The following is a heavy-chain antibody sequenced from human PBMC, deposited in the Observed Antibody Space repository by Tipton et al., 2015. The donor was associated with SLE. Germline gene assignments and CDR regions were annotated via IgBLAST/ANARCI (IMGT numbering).Heavy chain of an antibody. D-gene: IGHD1-26*01. V-gene: IGHV4-4*07. CDR3: ARVGGRYPGTFDI. CDR1: GGSISSYY. CDR2: IYTSGST. Sequence: TLSLTCTVSGGSISSYYWSWIRQPAGKGLEWIGRIYTSGSTNYNPSPKSRVTISVDTSKNQFSLKLSSVTAADTAVYYCARVGGRYPGTFDILGQGKMVTVSS. J-gene: IGHJ3*02.